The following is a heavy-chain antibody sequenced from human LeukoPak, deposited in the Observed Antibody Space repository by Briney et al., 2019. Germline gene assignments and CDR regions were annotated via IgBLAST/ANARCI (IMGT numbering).Heavy chain of an antibody. CDR2: MWYDGSNK. J-gene: IGHJ4*02. V-gene: IGHV3-33*01. Sequence: QPGRSLRLSCAASGFTFSSYGMHWVRQAPGKGLEWVAIMWYDGSNKYYTDSVKGRFTISRDNSKNTLYLQTNSLRVEDTAVYYCAREDTALVIAYWGQGTLVTVSS. CDR1: GFTFSSYG. CDR3: AREDTALVIAY. D-gene: IGHD5-18*01.